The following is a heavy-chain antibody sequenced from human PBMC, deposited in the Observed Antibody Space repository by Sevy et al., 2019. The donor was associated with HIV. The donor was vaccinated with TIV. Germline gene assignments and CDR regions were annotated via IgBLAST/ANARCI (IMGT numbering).Heavy chain of an antibody. D-gene: IGHD3-22*01. Sequence: GGSLRLSCAASGFTFSSYAMSWVRQAPGKGLEWVSAISGSGGSTYYADSVKGRFTISRDNSKNTLYLQMNSLRAEDTAVYYCAKVRSMIVVVSFDYWGQGTLAPSPQ. CDR1: GFTFSSYA. CDR3: AKVRSMIVVVSFDY. CDR2: ISGSGGST. J-gene: IGHJ4*02. V-gene: IGHV3-23*01.